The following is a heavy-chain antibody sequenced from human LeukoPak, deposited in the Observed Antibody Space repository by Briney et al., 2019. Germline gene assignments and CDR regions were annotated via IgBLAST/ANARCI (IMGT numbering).Heavy chain of an antibody. V-gene: IGHV4-59*01. Sequence: SETLSLTCTVSGCSISSYYWTWIRQPPGKRLDWIGYIHYNGNTNYNPSLNSRVTIAVDMSKNQVSLTLTSVTAADTAVYYCATADGSGRRPFDSWGQGTLVTVSS. J-gene: IGHJ4*02. CDR1: GCSISSYY. CDR3: ATADGSGRRPFDS. D-gene: IGHD3-10*01. CDR2: IHYNGNT.